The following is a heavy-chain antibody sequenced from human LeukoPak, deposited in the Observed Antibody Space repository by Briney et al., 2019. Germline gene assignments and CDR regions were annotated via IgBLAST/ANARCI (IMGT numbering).Heavy chain of an antibody. V-gene: IGHV2-5*02. CDR1: GFSVSTSGAG. CDR2: IFWDDDK. J-gene: IGHJ4*02. CDR3: AAHSVVTGRFDY. D-gene: IGHD4-23*01. Sequence: SGPTLVNPTQTLTLTCTLSGFSVSTSGAGVGWIRQPPGKALEWLALIFWDDDKRYSPSLKTRLTITKDTSKNQVVLTMTNMDPVDTATYYCAAHSVVTGRFDYWGQGALVTVSS.